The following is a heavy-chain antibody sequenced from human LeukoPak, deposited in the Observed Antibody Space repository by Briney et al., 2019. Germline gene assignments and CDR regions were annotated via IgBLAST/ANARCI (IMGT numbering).Heavy chain of an antibody. D-gene: IGHD3-22*01. V-gene: IGHV4-61*01. CDR2: IYYSGST. CDR3: ARVDLSQYYYDSSGYYAFDI. Sequence: SETLSLTCTVSGGSISSSSYYWSWIRQPPGKGLEWIGYIYYSGSTNYNPSLKSRVTISVDTSKNQFSLKLSSVTAADTAVYYCARVDLSQYYYDSSGYYAFDIWGQGTMVTVSS. CDR1: GGSISSSSYY. J-gene: IGHJ3*02.